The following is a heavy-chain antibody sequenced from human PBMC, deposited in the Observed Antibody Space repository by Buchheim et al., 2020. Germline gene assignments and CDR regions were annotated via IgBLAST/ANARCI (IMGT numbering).Heavy chain of an antibody. D-gene: IGHD6-19*01. Sequence: QVQLVQSGAEVKKPGASVKVSCKASGYTFTSYYMHWVRHAPGQGFEWMGLNNPSGGSTTYAQKFHGKFTMTRDTSTRTVYMELSSLRSEDTAVYYCARDRGSGWNYFDYWGQGTL. CDR3: ARDRGSGWNYFDY. CDR1: GYTFTSYY. J-gene: IGHJ4*02. V-gene: IGHV1-46*01. CDR2: NNPSGGST.